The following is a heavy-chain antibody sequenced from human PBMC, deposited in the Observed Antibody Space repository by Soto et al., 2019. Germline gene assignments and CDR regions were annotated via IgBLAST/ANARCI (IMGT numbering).Heavy chain of an antibody. V-gene: IGHV3-30*02. D-gene: IGHD2-21*02. J-gene: IGHJ5*02. CDR1: GFSFNDYG. Sequence: QVHLVESGGGVVQSGSSLTVSCAASGFSFNDYGMHWIRQAPGKGLEWVAFVGYDGVATHYADSVRGRFTISRDDSKNTVALHMTGLRADDTATYYCAKDRWPVTGRHGSYFDLWGQGTPVTVSS. CDR3: AKDRWPVTGRHGSYFDL. CDR2: VGYDGVAT.